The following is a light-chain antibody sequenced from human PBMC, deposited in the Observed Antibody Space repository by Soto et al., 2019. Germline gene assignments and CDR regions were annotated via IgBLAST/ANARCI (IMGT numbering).Light chain of an antibody. CDR3: QQYDTLPPGYT. V-gene: IGKV1-33*01. Sequence: DVQMTQSPSSLSASVGDRLTITCQANQDIRNYLNWYQHKAGQAPKLLIYDASSLETGVPSRFSGSASGTQFTLTITSLQPEDTATYYCQQYDTLPPGYTFGQGTKLEIK. J-gene: IGKJ2*01. CDR2: DAS. CDR1: QDIRNY.